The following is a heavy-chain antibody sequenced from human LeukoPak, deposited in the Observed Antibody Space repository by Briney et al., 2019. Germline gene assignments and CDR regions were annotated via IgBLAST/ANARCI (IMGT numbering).Heavy chain of an antibody. CDR2: IIPIVGIA. Sequence: SVKVSCKASGGTFSSYAISWVRQAPGQGLEWMGRIIPIVGIANYAQKFEGRVTITADKSTSTAYMELSSLRSEDTAVYYCAGPIVGAEEGWYWGQGTLVTVSS. V-gene: IGHV1-69*04. D-gene: IGHD1-26*01. J-gene: IGHJ4*02. CDR3: AGPIVGAEEGWY. CDR1: GGTFSSYA.